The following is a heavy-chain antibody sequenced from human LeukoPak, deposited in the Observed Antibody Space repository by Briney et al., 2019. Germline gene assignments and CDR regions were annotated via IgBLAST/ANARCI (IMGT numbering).Heavy chain of an antibody. CDR2: IIPIFGTA. CDR3: ARAPYCSGGSCYSAGDYYYYYYGMDV. D-gene: IGHD2-15*01. Sequence: VASVKVSCKASGGTFISYAISWVRQAPGRGLEWMGGIIPIFGTANYAQKFQGRVTITADESTSTAYMELSSLRSEDTAVYYCARAPYCSGGSCYSAGDYYYYYYGMDVWGQGTRSPSP. J-gene: IGHJ6*02. CDR1: GGTFISYA. V-gene: IGHV1-69*13.